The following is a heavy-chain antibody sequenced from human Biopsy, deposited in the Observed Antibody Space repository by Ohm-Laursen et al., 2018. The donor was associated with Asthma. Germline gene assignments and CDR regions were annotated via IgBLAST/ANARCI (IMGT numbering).Heavy chain of an antibody. D-gene: IGHD1-26*01. CDR3: PKDVFPGWELRRGPDY. J-gene: IGHJ4*02. CDR2: ISFDGSNK. CDR1: GFTFSNYG. V-gene: IGHV3-30*18. Sequence: SLRLSCSTSGFTFSNYGMHWVRQAPGKGLEWVPVISFDGSNKDYADSVKGRFTISRDNSKNTLHLEMNSLRVEDTAVYYCPKDVFPGWELRRGPDYWGQGTLVTVSS.